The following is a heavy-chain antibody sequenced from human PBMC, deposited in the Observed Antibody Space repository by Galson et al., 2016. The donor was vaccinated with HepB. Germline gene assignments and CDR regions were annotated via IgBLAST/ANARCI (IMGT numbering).Heavy chain of an antibody. J-gene: IGHJ4*02. CDR2: IWNDGSRT. CDR3: ARDNVRVGSPICGFDH. V-gene: IGHV3-33*01. D-gene: IGHD1-26*01. CDR1: RFSFRRYG. Sequence: SLRLSCAASRFSFRRYGMHWVRQAPGKGLEWVAAIWNDGSRTEYADSVQGRFTISRDNSKDAVYLQMSSLTVEDTAVYYCARDNVRVGSPICGFDHWGQGTRVIVS.